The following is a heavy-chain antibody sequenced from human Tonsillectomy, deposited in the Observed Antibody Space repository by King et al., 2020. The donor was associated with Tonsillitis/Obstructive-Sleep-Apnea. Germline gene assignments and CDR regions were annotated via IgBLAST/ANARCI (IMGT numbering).Heavy chain of an antibody. D-gene: IGHD1-7*01. J-gene: IGHJ3*01. V-gene: IGHV3-48*02. CDR2: ISGSGDTI. CDR3: ARPGGRSITGTFVAFDV. CDR1: GFTFSGYS. Sequence: QLVQSGGGLVQPGGSLRLSCAASGFTFSGYSMNWVRQAPGKGLEWLSYISGSGDTIYHADSVKGRFTISRDNARNSLYLQMNSLRDEDTAVYYCARPGGRSITGTFVAFDVWGQGTLVTVSS.